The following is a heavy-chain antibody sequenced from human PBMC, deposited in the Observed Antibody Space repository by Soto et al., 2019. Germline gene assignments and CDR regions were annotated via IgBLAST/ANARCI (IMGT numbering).Heavy chain of an antibody. V-gene: IGHV1-18*04. CDR2: ISTKNGHS. CDR1: GYTYTSYA. CDR3: ARGGEYCSNVSCYGRDYFDY. Sequence: QVHLVQSGAELKKPGASVTVSCKASGYTYTSYAITWVRQAPGQGLEWMGWISTKNGHSYYAQTVQDRVTMSTDTSTSTADMERRGLRSDDTAVYFWARGGEYCSNVSCYGRDYFDYWGQGTLVTVSS. D-gene: IGHD2-15*01. J-gene: IGHJ4*02.